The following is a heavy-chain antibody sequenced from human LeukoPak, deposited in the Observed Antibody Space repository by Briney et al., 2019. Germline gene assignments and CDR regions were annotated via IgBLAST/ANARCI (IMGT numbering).Heavy chain of an antibody. D-gene: IGHD3-10*01. V-gene: IGHV3-9*01. Sequence: GRSLRLSCAASGFTFDDYAMHWVRQAPGKGLEWVSGISWNSGSIGYADSVKGRFTISRDNAKNSLYLQMNSLRGEDTALYYCAKDNRLLWFGDGKGNWFDPWGQGTLVTVSS. CDR2: ISWNSGSI. CDR3: AKDNRLLWFGDGKGNWFDP. CDR1: GFTFDDYA. J-gene: IGHJ5*02.